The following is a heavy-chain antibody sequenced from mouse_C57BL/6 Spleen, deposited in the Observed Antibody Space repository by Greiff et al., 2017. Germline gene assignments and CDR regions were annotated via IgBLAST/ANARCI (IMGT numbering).Heavy chain of an antibody. CDR1: GFTIKTTY. CDR2: IDPANGTT. CDR3: AREWSVRYFAY. J-gene: IGHJ2*01. D-gene: IGHD1-3*01. Sequence: EVKLQESVAALVRPGASVTLSCTASGFTIKTTYMPWVQQRPEQGLEWIGWIDPANGTTNSAPTFQGPATLPSATSSTPAYLQLSSLTSEATAIYYCAREWSVRYFAYWGQGTPLTVSS. V-gene: IGHV14-3*01.